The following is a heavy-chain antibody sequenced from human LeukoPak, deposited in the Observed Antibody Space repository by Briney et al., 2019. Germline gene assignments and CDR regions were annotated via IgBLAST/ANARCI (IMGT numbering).Heavy chain of an antibody. Sequence: PGGSLRLSCAASGFTFSSYAMHWVRQAPGKGLEWVAVISYDGSNKYYADSVKGRFTIPRDNSKNTLYLQMNSLRAEDTAVYFCARQSGGFYGSSGYYSDSWGQGTLVTVSS. CDR2: ISYDGSNK. CDR1: GFTFSSYA. V-gene: IGHV3-30-3*01. J-gene: IGHJ4*02. D-gene: IGHD3-22*01. CDR3: ARQSGGFYGSSGYYSDS.